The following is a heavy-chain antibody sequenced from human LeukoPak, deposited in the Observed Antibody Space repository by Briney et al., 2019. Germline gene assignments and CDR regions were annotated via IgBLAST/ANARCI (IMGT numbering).Heavy chain of an antibody. Sequence: SETLSLTCTVSGGSISSSSYYWGWIRQPPGKGLEWIGSIYYSGSTYYNPSLKSRVTISVDTSKNQFSLKLSSVTAADTAVYYCARGRRLTIFGGVIPPGYYGMDVWGQGTTVTVSS. CDR2: IYYSGST. CDR3: ARGRRLTIFGGVIPPGYYGMDV. V-gene: IGHV4-39*01. D-gene: IGHD3-3*01. J-gene: IGHJ6*02. CDR1: GGSISSSSYY.